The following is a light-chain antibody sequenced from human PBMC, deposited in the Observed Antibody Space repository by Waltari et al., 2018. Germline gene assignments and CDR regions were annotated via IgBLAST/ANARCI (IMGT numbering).Light chain of an antibody. CDR1: DIGSKS. CDR2: DDS. J-gene: IGLJ2*01. Sequence: SYVLTQPPSVSVAPVTTARLTCGGKDIGSKSGHWYQQKPGQAPGPVVYDDSDRPSGIPERFSGSKSGDTATLTISRVEAGDEADYYCQVYYPNSDHVVFGGGTKLTVL. CDR3: QVYYPNSDHVV. V-gene: IGLV3-21*03.